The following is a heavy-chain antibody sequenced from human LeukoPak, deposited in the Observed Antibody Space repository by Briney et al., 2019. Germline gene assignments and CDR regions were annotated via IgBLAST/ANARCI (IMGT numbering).Heavy chain of an antibody. J-gene: IGHJ4*01. D-gene: IGHD6-19*01. CDR2: ITNYGGTT. V-gene: IGHV3-23*01. Sequence: GGPLRFSCAASGFTFSTHGMAWVRQAPGKGLEGVSAITNYGGTTSHADSVKGRFTTSRDNSQRTLYPQMNSLRAEDTAVYYCAKRIVGWYQIDYWGHGTLVTVSS. CDR3: AKRIVGWYQIDY. CDR1: GFTFSTHG.